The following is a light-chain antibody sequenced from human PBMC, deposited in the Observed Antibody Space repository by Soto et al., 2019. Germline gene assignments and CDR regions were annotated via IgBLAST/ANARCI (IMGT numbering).Light chain of an antibody. CDR2: GSS. CDR3: QSYDSSLSAYV. Sequence: QSALTQPPSVSGAPGQRVTISCTGSSSNIGAGYDVHWYQQLPGTAPKLLIYGSSNRPSGVPDRFSGSKSGTSASLAITGLQAEDEADYYCQSYDSSLSAYVFGPGTKVTVL. V-gene: IGLV1-40*01. J-gene: IGLJ1*01. CDR1: SSNIGAGYD.